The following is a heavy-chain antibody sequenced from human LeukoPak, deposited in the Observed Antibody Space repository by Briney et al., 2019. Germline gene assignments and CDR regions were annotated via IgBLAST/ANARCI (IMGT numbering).Heavy chain of an antibody. CDR3: ARLSITIFGERAAFDI. V-gene: IGHV1-2*02. D-gene: IGHD3-3*01. J-gene: IGHJ3*02. Sequence: ASVKVSCKASGYTFTGYYVHWVRQAPGQGLEWMGWINPNSGGTNYAQKFQGRVTMTRDTSISTAYMELSRLRSDDTAVYYCARLSITIFGERAAFDIWGQGTMVTVSS. CDR1: GYTFTGYY. CDR2: INPNSGGT.